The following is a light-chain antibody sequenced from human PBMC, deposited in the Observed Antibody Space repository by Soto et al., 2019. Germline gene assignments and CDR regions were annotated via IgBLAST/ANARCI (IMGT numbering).Light chain of an antibody. V-gene: IGKV3-15*01. J-gene: IGKJ4*01. CDR1: QSVSSN. Sequence: EIVMTQSPATLSVSPGERATLSCRASQSVSSNLAWYQQKPGQAPRLLIYGASTRATGIPARFSGSGSGTEFTLTIRSLQSEDFAVYYCQQYNNWPPEYTFGGGTKVEIK. CDR2: GAS. CDR3: QQYNNWPPEYT.